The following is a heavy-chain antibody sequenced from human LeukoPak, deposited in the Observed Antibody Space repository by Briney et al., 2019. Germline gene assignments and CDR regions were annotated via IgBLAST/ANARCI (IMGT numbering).Heavy chain of an antibody. CDR3: ARREGGPDRYDFDY. Sequence: PGGSLRLSCAASGFTFSDYYMSWIRQAPGKGLEWVSYISGTGTTIYYADSVKGRFTISRDNSKNTLYLQMNSLRAADTAVYYCARREGGPDRYDFDYWGQGTLVSVSS. CDR2: ISGTGTTI. D-gene: IGHD3-16*01. CDR1: GFTFSDYY. J-gene: IGHJ4*02. V-gene: IGHV3-11*04.